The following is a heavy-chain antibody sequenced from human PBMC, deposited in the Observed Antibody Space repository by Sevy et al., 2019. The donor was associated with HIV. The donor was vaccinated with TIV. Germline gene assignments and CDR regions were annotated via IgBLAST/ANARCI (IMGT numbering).Heavy chain of an antibody. CDR2: ISGSGDST. CDR1: EFMFSTYA. J-gene: IGHJ4*02. CDR3: AKTIAAAGTGYYFDY. V-gene: IGHV3-23*01. D-gene: IGHD6-13*01. Sequence: GGSLRLSCAASEFMFSTYAMNWVRQAPGKGLDWVSSISGSGDSTYYAESVKGRFTISRDNSKNTLYLQMNSLRAEDTAVYYCAKTIAAAGTGYYFDYWGQGTLVTVSS.